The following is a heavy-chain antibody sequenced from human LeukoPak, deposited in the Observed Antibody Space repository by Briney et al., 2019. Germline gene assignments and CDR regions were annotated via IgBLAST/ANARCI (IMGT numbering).Heavy chain of an antibody. V-gene: IGHV3-23*01. J-gene: IGHJ4*02. Sequence: AGSLRRSCAASGFTFNNFAMSWVGQAQGLGLVWGSGINGNGGSTYYTDSVKGRFTIYRDNYKNTLYLQMDSLNAEDTALYYCAKGRCNGGSCYGRGLDYWGQGTMVTVCS. CDR1: GFTFNNFA. CDR3: AKGRCNGGSCYGRGLDY. CDR2: INGNGGST. D-gene: IGHD2-15*01.